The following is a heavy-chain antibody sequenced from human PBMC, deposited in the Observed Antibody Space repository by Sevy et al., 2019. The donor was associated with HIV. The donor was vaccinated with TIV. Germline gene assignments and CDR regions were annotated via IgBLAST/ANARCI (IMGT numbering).Heavy chain of an antibody. CDR2: ISAYNGNT. CDR3: ARIFPQGYPLGRAFDI. J-gene: IGHJ3*02. Sequence: ASVKVSCKASGYTFTSYGISWVRQAPGQGLEWMGWISAYNGNTNYAQKLQGRVTMTTDTSTSTAYMELRSLRSDDTAVYYCARIFPQGYPLGRAFDIWGQGTMVTVSS. V-gene: IGHV1-18*01. D-gene: IGHD2-21*01. CDR1: GYTFTSYG.